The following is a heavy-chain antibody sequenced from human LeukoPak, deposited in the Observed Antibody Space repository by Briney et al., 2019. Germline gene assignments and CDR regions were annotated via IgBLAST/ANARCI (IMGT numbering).Heavy chain of an antibody. CDR2: IYYSGST. CDR1: GDSISTYY. Sequence: SETLSLTCTVSGDSISTYYWSWIRQPPGKGLEWIGYIYYSGSTNYNPSLKSRVTISVDTSKNQFSLKLSSVTAADTAVYYCARVIEYSSPGAFDIWGQGTMVTVSS. V-gene: IGHV4-59*01. CDR3: ARVIEYSSPGAFDI. D-gene: IGHD6-6*01. J-gene: IGHJ3*02.